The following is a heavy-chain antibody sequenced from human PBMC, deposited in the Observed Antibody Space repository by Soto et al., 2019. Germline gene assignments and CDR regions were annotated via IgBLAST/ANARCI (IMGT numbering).Heavy chain of an antibody. J-gene: IGHJ4*02. Sequence: SETLSLTCAVYGGSFSGYYWSWIRQPPGKGLEWIGEINHSGSTNYNPSLKSRVTISIDTSKNQFSLKLSSVTAADTAVYYCAGRWDYYDSSGPIDYWGQGTLVTVSS. CDR2: INHSGST. CDR1: GGSFSGYY. V-gene: IGHV4-34*01. D-gene: IGHD3-22*01. CDR3: AGRWDYYDSSGPIDY.